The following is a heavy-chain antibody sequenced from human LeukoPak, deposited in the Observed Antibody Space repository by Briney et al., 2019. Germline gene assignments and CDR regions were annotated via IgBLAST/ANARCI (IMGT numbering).Heavy chain of an antibody. V-gene: IGHV3-21*01. J-gene: IGHJ4*02. CDR1: GFTFRDYT. D-gene: IGHD2-2*01. CDR3: AREVLDVVEPATNTVDY. Sequence: GGSLRLSCAASGFTFRDYTMNWVRQAPGKGLGWVSAINKGGSFIKYADSVKGRFIVSRDNAKNLLFLQMNSLRVEDTALYFCAREVLDVVEPATNTVDYWGQGTLVTVSS. CDR2: INKGGSFI.